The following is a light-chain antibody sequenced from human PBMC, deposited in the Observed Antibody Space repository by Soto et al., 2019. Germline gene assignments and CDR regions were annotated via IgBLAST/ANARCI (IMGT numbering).Light chain of an antibody. Sequence: EIVLTQSPATLSLSPGERATLSCRTSQTIRGLLNWYQQRPGQAPRLLIYDTCNRATDIPARFSGSGSGTDFILTISGLDPEDCGVYFCQQRQNWPITFGQGTRLDIK. CDR1: QTIRGL. J-gene: IGKJ5*01. CDR3: QQRQNWPIT. V-gene: IGKV3-11*01. CDR2: DTC.